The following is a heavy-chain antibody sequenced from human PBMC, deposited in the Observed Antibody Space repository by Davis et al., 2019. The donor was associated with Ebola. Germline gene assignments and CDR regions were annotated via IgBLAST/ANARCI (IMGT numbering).Heavy chain of an antibody. CDR1: GFIFSRYG. D-gene: IGHD3-10*01. V-gene: IGHV3-48*02. J-gene: IGHJ6*04. Sequence: PGGSLRLSCAASGFIFSRYGMHWVRQAPGKGLEWLSYISLSSRTIYYADSVKGRFTISRDNAKNSLYLQMNSLRDEDTAVYYCARLPPGTYGMDVWGKGTTVTVSS. CDR3: ARLPPGTYGMDV. CDR2: ISLSSRTI.